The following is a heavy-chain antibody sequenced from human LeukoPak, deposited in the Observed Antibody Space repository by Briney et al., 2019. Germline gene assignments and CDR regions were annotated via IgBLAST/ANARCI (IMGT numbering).Heavy chain of an antibody. CDR3: AREYNWNYGGPAYFDY. CDR1: GFTFSDYY. J-gene: IGHJ4*02. V-gene: IGHV3-11*01. CDR2: ISSSGSTI. D-gene: IGHD1-7*01. Sequence: GGSLRLSCAASGFTFSDYYMSWIRQAPGKGLEWVSYISSSGSTIYYADSVKGRFTISRDNAKNSLYLQMNSLRAEDTAVYYCAREYNWNYGGPAYFDYWGQGTLVTVSS.